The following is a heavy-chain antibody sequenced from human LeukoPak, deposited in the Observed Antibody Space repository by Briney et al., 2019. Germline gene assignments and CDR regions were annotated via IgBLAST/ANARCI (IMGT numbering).Heavy chain of an antibody. CDR1: GFTFSSYG. CDR3: ARTYSSSWSVDY. Sequence: GGSLRLSCAASGFTFSSYGMHWVRQAPGKGLEWVAVIWYDGSNKYYADSVKGRFTISRDNSKNTLYLQMNSLRAEDTAMYYCARTYSSSWSVDYWGQGTLVTVSS. J-gene: IGHJ4*02. V-gene: IGHV3-33*01. CDR2: IWYDGSNK. D-gene: IGHD6-13*01.